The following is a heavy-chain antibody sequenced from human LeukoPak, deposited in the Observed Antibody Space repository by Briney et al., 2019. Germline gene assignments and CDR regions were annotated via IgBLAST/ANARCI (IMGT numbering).Heavy chain of an antibody. V-gene: IGHV3-23*01. CDR3: AKDPGVVPAHYFGY. D-gene: IGHD2-2*01. Sequence: GGSLRLSCAASGFTFSDYAMNWVRQAPGKGLEWVSGTGSTGVSTFYADSVKGRFTVSRDNSKNTLSLQMNSLRAEDTAVYYCAKDPGVVPAHYFGYWGQGTLVTVSS. CDR1: GFTFSDYA. CDR2: TGSTGVST. J-gene: IGHJ4*02.